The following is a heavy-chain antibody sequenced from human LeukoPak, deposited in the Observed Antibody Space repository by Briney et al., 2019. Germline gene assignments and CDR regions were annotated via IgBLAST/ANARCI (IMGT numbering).Heavy chain of an antibody. CDR3: ARRRSLSGANCYFDY. CDR2: IRYSGST. V-gene: IGHV4-39*01. CDR1: GGSMSSSSYY. J-gene: IGHJ4*02. D-gene: IGHD4/OR15-4a*01. Sequence: SETLSLTCTVSGGSMSSSSYYWGWIRQPPGKGLEWIGAIRYSGSTYYNPSLKSRVTISVDTSKNQFSLKLSSVTAADTAVYYCARRRSLSGANCYFDYWGQGTLVTVSS.